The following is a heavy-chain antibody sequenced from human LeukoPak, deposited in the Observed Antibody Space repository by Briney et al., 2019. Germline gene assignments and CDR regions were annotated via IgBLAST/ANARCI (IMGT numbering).Heavy chain of an antibody. Sequence: GGSLRLSCAASGFTFSTYAMSWVRQAPGKGLEWVSALSNSGGSGGTTYFADSVKGRFSISRDNSKSTLYLQLSSLTAEDPAVYYCAKAISTDHYDSKGFYRVDFDSWGQGTLVTVSS. V-gene: IGHV3-23*01. J-gene: IGHJ4*02. CDR1: GFTFSTYA. CDR3: AKAISTDHYDSKGFYRVDFDS. D-gene: IGHD3-22*01. CDR2: LSNSGGSGGTT.